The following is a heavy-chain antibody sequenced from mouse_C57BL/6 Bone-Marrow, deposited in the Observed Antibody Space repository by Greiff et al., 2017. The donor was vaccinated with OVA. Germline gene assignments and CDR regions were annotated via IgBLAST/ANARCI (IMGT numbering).Heavy chain of an antibody. D-gene: IGHD2-5*01. V-gene: IGHV5-6*01. J-gene: IGHJ4*01. CDR2: ISSGGSYT. CDR3: ARRYSNYHYAMDY. Sequence: EVQVVESGGDLVKPGGSLKLSCAASGFTFSSYGMSWVRQTPDKRLEWVATISSGGSYTYYPDSVKGRFTISRDNAKNTLYLQMSSLKSEDTAMYYCARRYSNYHYAMDYWGQGTSVTVSS. CDR1: GFTFSSYG.